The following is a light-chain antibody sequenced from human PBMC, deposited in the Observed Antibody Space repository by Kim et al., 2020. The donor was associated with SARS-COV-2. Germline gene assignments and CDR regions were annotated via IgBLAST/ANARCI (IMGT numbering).Light chain of an antibody. Sequence: PCQRSTLSLRASPSVIISYLSWYQQKPAQAPRLLFYCASSSATCIPDRFFGSGSWSAFTLIISRLEPDDFAVYYYHQYGSSPKYTFRQATK. V-gene: IGKV3-20*01. CDR1: PSVIISY. CDR2: CAS. J-gene: IGKJ2*01. CDR3: HQYGSSPKYT.